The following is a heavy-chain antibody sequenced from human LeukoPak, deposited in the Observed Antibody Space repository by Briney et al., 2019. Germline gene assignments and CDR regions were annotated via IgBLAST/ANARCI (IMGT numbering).Heavy chain of an antibody. V-gene: IGHV4-39*07. J-gene: IGHJ3*02. CDR1: GGSISSSSYY. D-gene: IGHD3-16*01. CDR3: ASFRAPLIGDAFDI. CDR2: IYYSGST. Sequence: SETLSLTCTVSGGSISSSSYYWGWIRQPPGKGLEWIGSIYYSGSTYYNPSLKSRVTISVDTSKNQFSLKLSSVTAADTAVYYCASFRAPLIGDAFDIWGQGTMVTASS.